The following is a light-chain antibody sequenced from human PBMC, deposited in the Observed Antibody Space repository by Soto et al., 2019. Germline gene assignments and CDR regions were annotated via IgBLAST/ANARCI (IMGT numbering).Light chain of an antibody. Sequence: QSVLTQPASVSGSPGQSITISCTGTSSDVGGYNYVSWYQQHPGKAPKLMIYDVRNRPSGVSNRFSGSKSVNTASLTISGLQVEDEADYYCSSYTTISTYVFGTGTKLTVL. CDR2: DVR. J-gene: IGLJ1*01. CDR3: SSYTTISTYV. V-gene: IGLV2-14*01. CDR1: SSDVGGYNY.